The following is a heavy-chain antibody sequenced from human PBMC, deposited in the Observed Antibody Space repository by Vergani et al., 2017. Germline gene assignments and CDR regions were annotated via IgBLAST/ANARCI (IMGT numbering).Heavy chain of an antibody. CDR3: EIVTDYYDSSGDYLDY. CDR1: GYSLTELT. D-gene: IGHD3-22*01. V-gene: IGHV1-24*01. J-gene: IGHJ4*02. Sequence: QVQLVQSGSEVRKPGASVKVSCQVSGYSLTELTIHWVRQAPGKGLEWMGGFDPEHGEVTFAHHIQGRVTMTEDRSTDTAYMELSSLRPEDTALYYCEIVTDYYDSSGDYLDYWGQGTLVTVSA. CDR2: FDPEHGEV.